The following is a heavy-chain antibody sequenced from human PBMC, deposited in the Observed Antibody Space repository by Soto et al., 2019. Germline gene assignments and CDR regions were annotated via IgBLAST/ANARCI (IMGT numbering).Heavy chain of an antibody. J-gene: IGHJ4*02. Sequence: PSETLSLTCTVSGASVGSGSYCWSWIRQPPGKGLEWIGYISYSGSTNYNPSLKSRVTLSVDTSKNQFSLKLSSVTAADTAVYYCARDPSGEVVLGTTGLDYWGQGTLVTVSS. CDR3: ARDPSGEVVLGTTGLDY. CDR2: ISYSGST. V-gene: IGHV4-61*01. CDR1: GASVGSGSYC. D-gene: IGHD1-7*01.